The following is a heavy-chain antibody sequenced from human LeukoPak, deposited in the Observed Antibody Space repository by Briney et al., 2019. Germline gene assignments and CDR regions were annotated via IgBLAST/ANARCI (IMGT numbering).Heavy chain of an antibody. D-gene: IGHD2-15*01. CDR2: ISGSGGST. CDR1: GFTFSSYG. V-gene: IGHV3-23*01. CDR3: AKDWGVVPAASEDIVVVVAGSRLGAFDI. J-gene: IGHJ3*02. Sequence: GGSLRLSCAASGFTFSSYGMSWVRQAPGKGLEWVSAISGSGGSTYYADSVKGRFTISRDNSKNTLYLQMNSLRAEDTAVYYCAKDWGVVPAASEDIVVVVAGSRLGAFDIWGQGTMVTVSS.